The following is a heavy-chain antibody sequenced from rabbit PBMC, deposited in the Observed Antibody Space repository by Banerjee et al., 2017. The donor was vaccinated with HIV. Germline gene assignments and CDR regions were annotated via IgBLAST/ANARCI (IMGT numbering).Heavy chain of an antibody. CDR2: IDAGSTGNT. V-gene: IGHV1S40*01. Sequence: QSLEESGGDLVKPGASLTLTCTASGFSSSSTYWIYWVRQAPGKGLEWIACIDAGSTGNTYYLSWAKGRFTISKTSSTTVTLQMTSLTAADTATYFCARDFGGVIGWNFGLWGQGTLVTVS. CDR1: GFSSSSTYW. CDR3: ARDFGGVIGWNFGL. D-gene: IGHD5-1*01. J-gene: IGHJ3*01.